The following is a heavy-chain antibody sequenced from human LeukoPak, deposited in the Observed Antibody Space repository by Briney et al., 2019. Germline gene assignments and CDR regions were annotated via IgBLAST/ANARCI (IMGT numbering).Heavy chain of an antibody. CDR3: ARVGVITLAFDI. CDR2: INHSGST. J-gene: IGHJ3*02. V-gene: IGHV4-34*01. CDR1: GGSSSGYY. Sequence: PSETLSLTCAVYGGSSSGYYWSWIRQPPGKGLEWIGEINHSGSTNYNPSLKSRVTISVDTSKNQFSLKLSSVTAADTAVYYCARVGVITLAFDIWGQGTMVTVSS. D-gene: IGHD3-16*01.